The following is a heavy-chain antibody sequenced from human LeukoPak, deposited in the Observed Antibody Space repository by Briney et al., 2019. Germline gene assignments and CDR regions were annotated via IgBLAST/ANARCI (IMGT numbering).Heavy chain of an antibody. J-gene: IGHJ4*02. CDR1: GFTFSSYV. CDR2: ISYDGSTK. CDR3: AGHFGAWHYFDY. Sequence: GGSLRLSCAASGFTFSSYVIHWVRQAPGKGLEWVALISYDGSTKYSTDSVKGRFTISRDNSKNTLYLQMNSLRPEDTAVYYCAGHFGAWHYFDYWGQGTLVTVSS. V-gene: IGHV3-30*04. D-gene: IGHD3-3*01.